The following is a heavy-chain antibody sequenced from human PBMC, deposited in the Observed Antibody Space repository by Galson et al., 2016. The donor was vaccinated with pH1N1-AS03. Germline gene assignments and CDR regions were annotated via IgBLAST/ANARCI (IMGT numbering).Heavy chain of an antibody. D-gene: IGHD1-26*01. J-gene: IGHJ6*03. CDR1: GYKFDTYG. Sequence: SVKVSCKASGYKFDTYGISWVRQAPGQGLEWLGWISPYNGNANYAQRYRGRVTMTTDTSTTTAYMELRSLTYDDTAVYYCARDGVGSICPYYYVHMDVWGKGTTVTVSS. CDR2: ISPYNGNA. CDR3: ARDGVGSICPYYYVHMDV. V-gene: IGHV1-18*01.